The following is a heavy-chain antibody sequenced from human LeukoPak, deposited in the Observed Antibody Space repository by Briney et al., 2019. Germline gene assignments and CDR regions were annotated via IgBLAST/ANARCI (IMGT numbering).Heavy chain of an antibody. Sequence: GGSLRLSCAASGFTFSSYGMHWVRQAPGKGLEWVAVISYDGSNKYYADSVKGRFTISRDNSKNTLYLQMNSLRAEDTAAYYCAKVDLVVPAATSIYYYYYYGMDVWGQGTTVTVSS. J-gene: IGHJ6*02. CDR2: ISYDGSNK. V-gene: IGHV3-30*18. CDR1: GFTFSSYG. CDR3: AKVDLVVPAATSIYYYYYYGMDV. D-gene: IGHD2-2*01.